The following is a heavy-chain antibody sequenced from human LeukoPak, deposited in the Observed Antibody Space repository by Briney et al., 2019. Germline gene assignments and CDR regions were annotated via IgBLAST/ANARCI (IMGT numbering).Heavy chain of an antibody. V-gene: IGHV4-34*01. J-gene: IGHJ1*01. CDR3: ARYLDYGGNSRVFQH. D-gene: IGHD4-23*01. CDR1: GGSFNGYY. CDR2: INHSGST. Sequence: SETLSLTCAVYGGSFNGYYWNWIRQPPGKGLEWIGEINHSGSTNYNPSLKSRVTISLDTSKNQISLKLSSVTAADTAVYYCARYLDYGGNSRVFQHWGQGTLVTVSS.